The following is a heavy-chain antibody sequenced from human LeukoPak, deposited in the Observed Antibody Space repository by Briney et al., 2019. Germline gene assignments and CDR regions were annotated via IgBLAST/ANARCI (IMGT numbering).Heavy chain of an antibody. D-gene: IGHD3-22*01. V-gene: IGHV4-38-2*02. CDR3: AKSNGYGLIDI. Sequence: NPSETLSLTCTVSGYSISSGYYWGWIRQPPGKALEWIGNIFYSGSTYYSPSLKSRVTISLDTSRNQFSLKLNSVTAADTAVYYCAKSNGYGLIDIWGQGTMVTVSS. CDR2: IFYSGST. CDR1: GYSISSGYY. J-gene: IGHJ3*02.